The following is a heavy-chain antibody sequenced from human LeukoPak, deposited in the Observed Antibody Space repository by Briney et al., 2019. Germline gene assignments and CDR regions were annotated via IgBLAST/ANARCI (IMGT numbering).Heavy chain of an antibody. D-gene: IGHD2/OR15-2a*01. CDR2: ISNNGGRT. Sequence: GGSLRLSCAGSGLSVSSSTMSWVRQAPGRGLEWVSAISNNGGRTDYADSVKGRFTISRDNSKSTLYLHMDSLRAEDTAVYYCARDEDTSALSEYWGQGTLVTVSS. J-gene: IGHJ4*02. CDR1: GLSVSSST. V-gene: IGHV3-23*01. CDR3: ARDEDTSALSEY.